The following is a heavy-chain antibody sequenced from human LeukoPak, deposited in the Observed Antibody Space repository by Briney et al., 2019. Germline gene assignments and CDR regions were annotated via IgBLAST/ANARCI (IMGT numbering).Heavy chain of an antibody. J-gene: IGHJ4*02. D-gene: IGHD3-22*01. CDR3: ARQNYYDSSGYYYFDY. Sequence: SETLSLTCTVSGGSISSYYWSWIRQPPGKGLEWIGYIYYSGSTNYNPSLKSRVTISVDTSKTQFSLKLSSVTAADTAVYYCARQNYYDSSGYYYFDYWGQGTLVTVSS. V-gene: IGHV4-59*08. CDR1: GGSISSYY. CDR2: IYYSGST.